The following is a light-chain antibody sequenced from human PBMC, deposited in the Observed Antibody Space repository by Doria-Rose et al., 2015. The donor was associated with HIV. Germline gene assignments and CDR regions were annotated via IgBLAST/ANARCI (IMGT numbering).Light chain of an antibody. CDR2: DGS. V-gene: IGKV3-20*01. Sequence: LTQSPETLSVSPGESATLSCRASQSVSTDLAWYQHKPGQAPSLLIYDGSTRATSIPDRFSASGSGTDFTLTINRLEPEDFALYYCHQYGTSWTFGRGTKVEI. J-gene: IGKJ1*01. CDR1: QSVSTD. CDR3: HQYGTSWT.